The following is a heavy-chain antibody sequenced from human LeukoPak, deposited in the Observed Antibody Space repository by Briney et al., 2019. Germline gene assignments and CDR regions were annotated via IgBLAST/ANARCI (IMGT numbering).Heavy chain of an antibody. J-gene: IGHJ5*02. D-gene: IGHD3-10*01. V-gene: IGHV1-2*02. Sequence: ASVKVSCKASGYTFTGYYMHWVRQAPGQGLEWMGWINPNSGGTNYAQKFQGRVTMTRDTSISTAYMELSRLRSDDTAVYYCARVRRYPKPNQGSGSYSGDENWFDPWGQGTLVTVSS. CDR2: INPNSGGT. CDR1: GYTFTGYY. CDR3: ARVRRYPKPNQGSGSYSGDENWFDP.